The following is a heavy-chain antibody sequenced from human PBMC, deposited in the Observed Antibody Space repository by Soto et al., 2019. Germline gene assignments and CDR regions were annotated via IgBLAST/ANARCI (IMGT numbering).Heavy chain of an antibody. V-gene: IGHV4-59*01. Sequence: PSETLSLTCTVSGGSISSYYWSWIRQPPGKGLEWIGYIYYSGSTNYNPSLKSRVTISVDTSKNQFSLKLSSVTAADTAVYYCARRRYDSSLSYFDYWGQGTLVTVSS. CDR1: GGSISSYY. J-gene: IGHJ4*02. CDR3: ARRRYDSSLSYFDY. D-gene: IGHD3-22*01. CDR2: IYYSGST.